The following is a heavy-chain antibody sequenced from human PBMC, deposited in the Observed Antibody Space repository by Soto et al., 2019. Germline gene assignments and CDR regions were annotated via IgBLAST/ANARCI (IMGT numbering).Heavy chain of an antibody. D-gene: IGHD1-26*01. CDR3: ARRDSGTPLNWFDP. V-gene: IGHV4-39*01. CDR2: IYYSGST. Sequence: QLQLQESGPGLVKPSETLSLTCSVSGGSISSTSYFWDWIRQPPGKGLEWIGSIYYSGSTAYNPSLQSRVTMSLGTSKNQFSLTVTSMTAADTAVYYCARRDSGTPLNWFDPWGQGTLVTVSS. J-gene: IGHJ5*02. CDR1: GGSISSTSYF.